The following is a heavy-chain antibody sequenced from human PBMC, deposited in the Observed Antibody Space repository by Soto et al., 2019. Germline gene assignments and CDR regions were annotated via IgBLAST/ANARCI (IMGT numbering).Heavy chain of an antibody. D-gene: IGHD4-17*01. V-gene: IGHV1-58*02. J-gene: IGHJ4*02. Sequence: SVKVSCKASGFTFTSSAMQWVRQARGQRLEWIRWIVVGSGNTNYAQKIQKRDTITRDMSTSTAYIELSSLRSEDTSVYYCAAVTIDYGDYFFDYWGQGTLVTVSS. CDR2: IVVGSGNT. CDR3: AAVTIDYGDYFFDY. CDR1: GFTFTSSA.